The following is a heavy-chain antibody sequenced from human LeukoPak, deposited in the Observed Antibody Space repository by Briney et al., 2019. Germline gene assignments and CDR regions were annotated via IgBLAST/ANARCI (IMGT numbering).Heavy chain of an antibody. D-gene: IGHD3-10*01. V-gene: IGHV1-18*01. J-gene: IGHJ5*02. CDR1: GYTFTSYG. CDR2: ISAYNGNT. Sequence: EASVKVSCKASGYTFTSYGISWVRQAPGQGLEWMGWISAYNGNTNYAQKLQGRVTMTTDTSTSTAYMELRSLRSDDTAVYYCARDLGHYYGSGSYYHWGQGTLVTVSS. CDR3: ARDLGHYYGSGSYYH.